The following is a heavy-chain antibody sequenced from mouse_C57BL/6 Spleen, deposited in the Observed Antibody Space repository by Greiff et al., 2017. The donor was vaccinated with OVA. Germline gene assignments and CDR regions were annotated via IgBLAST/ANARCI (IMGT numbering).Heavy chain of an antibody. V-gene: IGHV1-69*01. CDR3: ARRAFITTD. D-gene: IGHD1-1*01. J-gene: IGHJ3*01. CDR1: GYTFTSYW. CDR2: IDPSDSYT. Sequence: QVQLQQPGAELVMPGASVKLSCKASGYTFTSYWMHWVKQRPGQGLEWIGEIDPSDSYTNYNQKFKGKSTLTVDNSSSTAYMQLSSLTSEDAAVYYCARRAFITTDWGQGTLVTVSA.